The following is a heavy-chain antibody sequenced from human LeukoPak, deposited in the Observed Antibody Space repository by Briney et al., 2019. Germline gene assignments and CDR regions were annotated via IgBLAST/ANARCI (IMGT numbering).Heavy chain of an antibody. CDR3: ARDRFGHYYDSSGSDAFDI. CDR2: IYYSGST. D-gene: IGHD3-22*01. V-gene: IGHV4-39*07. Sequence: PSETLSLTCTVSGGSISSYYWGWIRQPPGKGLEWIGSIYYSGSTYYNPSLKSRVTISVDTSKNQFSLKLSSVTAADTAVYYCARDRFGHYYDSSGSDAFDIWGQGTMVTVSS. J-gene: IGHJ3*02. CDR1: GGSISSYY.